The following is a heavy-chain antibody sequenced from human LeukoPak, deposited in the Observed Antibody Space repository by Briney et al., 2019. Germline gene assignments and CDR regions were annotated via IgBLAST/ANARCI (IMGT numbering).Heavy chain of an antibody. CDR1: GFTFSDYY. J-gene: IGHJ3*02. CDR3: ATPGPWWLSRLNAFDI. CDR2: ISSSGSTI. V-gene: IGHV3-11*01. D-gene: IGHD2-8*02. Sequence: GGSLRLSCAASGFTFSDYYMSWIRQAPGKGLEWVSYISSSGSTIYYADSVKGRFTISRDNAKNSLYLQMNSLRAEDTAVYYCATPGPWWLSRLNAFDIWGQGTMVTVSS.